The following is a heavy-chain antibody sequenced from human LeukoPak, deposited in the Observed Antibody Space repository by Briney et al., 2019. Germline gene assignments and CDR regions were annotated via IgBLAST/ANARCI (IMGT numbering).Heavy chain of an antibody. Sequence: GASVKVPCTASGYTFTGYYMHWVRQAPGQGLEWMGWINPNSGGTNYAQKFQGRVTMTRDTSISTAYMELSRLRSDDTAVYYCARDRYCSSTSCFDLGYYYGMDVWGQGTTVTVSS. CDR3: ARDRYCSSTSCFDLGYYYGMDV. D-gene: IGHD2-2*01. CDR2: INPNSGGT. V-gene: IGHV1-2*02. J-gene: IGHJ6*02. CDR1: GYTFTGYY.